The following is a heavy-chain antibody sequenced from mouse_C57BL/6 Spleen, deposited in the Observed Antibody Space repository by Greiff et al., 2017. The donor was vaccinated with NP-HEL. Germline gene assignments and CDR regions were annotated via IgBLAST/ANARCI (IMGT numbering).Heavy chain of an antibody. CDR3: ARSVRY. CDR2: IDPSDSYT. V-gene: IGHV1-50*01. J-gene: IGHJ2*01. CDR1: GYTFTSYW. Sequence: QVQLQQPGAELVKPEASVKLSCKASGYTFTSYWMQWVKQRPGQGLEWIGEIDPSDSYTNYNQKFKGKATLTVDTSSSTAYMQLSSLTSEDSAVYYCARSVRYWGQGTTLTVSS.